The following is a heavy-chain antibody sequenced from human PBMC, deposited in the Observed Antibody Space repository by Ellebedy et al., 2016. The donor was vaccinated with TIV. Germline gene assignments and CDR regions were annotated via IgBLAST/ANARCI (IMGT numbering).Heavy chain of an antibody. J-gene: IGHJ5*02. Sequence: SETLSLTXTVSGGSVSSGHYYWSWIRQPPGKGLEWIGYIYYSGSTNYNPSLKSRVTISIDTSKNQFSLKLSSVTAADTAVYYCASGLLLWFGDLEKNWFDPWGQGTLVTVSS. D-gene: IGHD3-10*01. CDR3: ASGLLLWFGDLEKNWFDP. CDR2: IYYSGST. V-gene: IGHV4-61*01. CDR1: GGSVSSGHYY.